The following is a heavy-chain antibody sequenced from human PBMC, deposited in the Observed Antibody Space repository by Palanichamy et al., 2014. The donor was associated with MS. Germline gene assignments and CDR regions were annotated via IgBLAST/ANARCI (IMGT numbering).Heavy chain of an antibody. D-gene: IGHD3-3*01. Sequence: VQLVQSGAEVKKPGASVKVSCKASGYTFTGYYMHWVRQAPGQGLEWMGWINPNSGGTNYAQKFQGWVTMTRDTSISTAYMELSRLRSDDTAVYYCARGTPIFGVVIIGYYYMDVWGKGTTVTVSS. J-gene: IGHJ6*03. CDR3: ARGTPIFGVVIIGYYYMDV. V-gene: IGHV1-2*04. CDR2: INPNSGGT. CDR1: GYTFTGYY.